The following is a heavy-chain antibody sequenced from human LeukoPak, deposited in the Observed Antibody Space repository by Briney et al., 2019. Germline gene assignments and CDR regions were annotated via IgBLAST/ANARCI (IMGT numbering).Heavy chain of an antibody. Sequence: GSLRLSCAASGFTFSSYAMHWVRQAPGKGLEWVAVISYDGSNKYYADSVKGRFTISRDNSKNTLYLQMNSLRAEDTAVYYCARVYKSYGDFGYWGQGTLVTVSS. CDR2: ISYDGSNK. V-gene: IGHV3-30-3*01. D-gene: IGHD4-17*01. CDR1: GFTFSSYA. J-gene: IGHJ4*02. CDR3: ARVYKSYGDFGY.